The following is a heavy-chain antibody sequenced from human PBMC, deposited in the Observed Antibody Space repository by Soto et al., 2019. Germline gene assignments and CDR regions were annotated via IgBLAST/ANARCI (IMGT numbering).Heavy chain of an antibody. CDR3: AKDVGFQQHLFVFDL. J-gene: IGHJ4*02. Sequence: SVKVSCKXSGGTFTDYAFSWVRQAPGQGLEWMGGIIPIFRSSNFAQKFQGRLTIFADASAGTAYMELSSLRSDDTAIYYCAKDVGFQQHLFVFDLWGQGTLVTVSS. CDR1: GGTFTDYA. V-gene: IGHV1-69*13. CDR2: IIPIFRSS. D-gene: IGHD3-10*02.